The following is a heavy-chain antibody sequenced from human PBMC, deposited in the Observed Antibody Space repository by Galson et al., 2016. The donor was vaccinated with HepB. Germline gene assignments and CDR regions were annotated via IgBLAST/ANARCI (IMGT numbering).Heavy chain of an antibody. CDR3: VIDPLSTLPGRGTEYFQN. D-gene: IGHD3-16*01. J-gene: IGHJ1*01. CDR1: GSTLTKLS. V-gene: IGHV1-24*01. Sequence: SVKVSCKVSGSTLTKLSIHWVRQAPGKGLEWMGGFDPDEGEIVYAQRFQGRVTMTEDTSTDTAYMELRSLRIDDTAVYFCVIDPLSTLPGRGTEYFQNWGQGTVVTVSS. CDR2: FDPDEGEI.